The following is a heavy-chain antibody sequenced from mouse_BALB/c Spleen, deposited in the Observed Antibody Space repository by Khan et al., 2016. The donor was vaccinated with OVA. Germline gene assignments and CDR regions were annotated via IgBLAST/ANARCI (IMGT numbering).Heavy chain of an antibody. CDR3: TRSYHSYYFDY. CDR1: GYTFTSYW. J-gene: IGHJ2*01. D-gene: IGHD1-2*01. CDR2: IYPGISDT. Sequence: VQLQQSGTVLARPAASVKMSCKASGYTFTSYWMHWVQQRPGQGLEWIGAIYPGISDTSYNQKIKVKAKLNAVSTASTAYMELSSLTNEDSAVYFCTRSYHSYYFDYWGQGTTLRVSS. V-gene: IGHV1-5*01.